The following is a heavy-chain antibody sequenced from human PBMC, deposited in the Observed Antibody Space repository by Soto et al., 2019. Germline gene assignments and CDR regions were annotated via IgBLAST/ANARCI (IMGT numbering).Heavy chain of an antibody. CDR2: IYYTGRT. J-gene: IGHJ5*02. CDR1: GGPISSGGYY. Sequence: QVQLQESGPGLVKPSETLSLTCTVSGGPISSGGYYWSWIRQHPGKGLEWIGYIYYTGRTDYTPSLKSRVIISVDTSKSQFSLKLSSVTAADTAVYYCARRLWFGENLWFDPWGQGTLVTVSS. CDR3: ARRLWFGENLWFDP. D-gene: IGHD3-10*01. V-gene: IGHV4-31*03.